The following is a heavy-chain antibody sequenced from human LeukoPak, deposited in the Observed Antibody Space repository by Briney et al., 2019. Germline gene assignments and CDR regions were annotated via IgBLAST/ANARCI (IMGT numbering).Heavy chain of an antibody. V-gene: IGHV3-23*01. CDR1: GFTFSSYA. CDR2: ISGRGGST. J-gene: IGHJ6*02. CDR3: AKRGIPYGMDV. Sequence: GGSLRLSCAASGFTFSSYAMSCVRQAPGKGLEWVSAISGRGGSTLYADSVKGRFTISRDNSKNTLYLQMNSLRAEDTAVYYCAKRGIPYGMDVWGQGTTVTVSS. D-gene: IGHD1-14*01.